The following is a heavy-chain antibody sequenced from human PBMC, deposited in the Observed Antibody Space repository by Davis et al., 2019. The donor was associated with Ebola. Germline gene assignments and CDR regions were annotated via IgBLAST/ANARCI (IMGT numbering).Heavy chain of an antibody. CDR1: GGSVTSRTYY. D-gene: IGHD3-22*01. CDR2: IYYSGST. CDR3: ARVNYDSSGPKDYGMDV. J-gene: IGHJ6*02. V-gene: IGHV4-61*01. Sequence: SETLSLTCSVSGGSVTSRTYYWSWIRQPPGKGLEWIGYIYYSGSTNYNPSLKSRVTISVDTSKNQFSLKLSSVTAADTAVYYCARVNYDSSGPKDYGMDVWGQGTTVTVSS.